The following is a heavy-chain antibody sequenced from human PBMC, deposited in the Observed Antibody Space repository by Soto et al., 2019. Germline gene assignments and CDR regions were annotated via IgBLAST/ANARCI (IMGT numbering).Heavy chain of an antibody. D-gene: IGHD3-10*01. CDR2: IIPILGIA. J-gene: IGHJ6*02. Sequence: SVKVSCKASGGTFSSYTISWVRQAPGQGLEWMGRIIPILGIANYAQKFQGRVTITADKSTSTAYMELSSLRSEDTAVYYCARGEKYYYGSGYYYGMDVWGQGTTVTVSS. CDR3: ARGEKYYYGSGYYYGMDV. V-gene: IGHV1-69*02. CDR1: GGTFSSYT.